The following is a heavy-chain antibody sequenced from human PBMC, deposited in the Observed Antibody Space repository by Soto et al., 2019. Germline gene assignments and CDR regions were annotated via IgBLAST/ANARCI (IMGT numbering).Heavy chain of an antibody. J-gene: IGHJ4*02. CDR2: IDYIGTA. Sequence: TLSLICTVHSQCIIGTNVFYGWAHHSPEKPMERNRNIDYIGTAYLRPSLATRVTFHLDTSKNQFSLTLYSVTAADTAVYYCARITGRHLDYWGQGILVTVS. CDR3: ARITGRHLDY. CDR1: SQCIIGTNVF. D-gene: IGHD1-20*01. V-gene: IGHV4-39*01.